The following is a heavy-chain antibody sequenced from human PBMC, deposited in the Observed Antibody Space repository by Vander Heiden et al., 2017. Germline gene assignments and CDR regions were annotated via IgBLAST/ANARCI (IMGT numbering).Heavy chain of an antibody. Sequence: EVQLVESGGGLVQPGGSLRLSCAASGFTFSSYWMHWVRQTPGRGLVWVSRINSDGSSTSYADAVKGRFTISRDSAKSTLYLQMNSLRAEDTAVYYCARELTHDAFNIWGQGTMVSVS. V-gene: IGHV3-74*01. J-gene: IGHJ3*02. CDR1: GFTFSSYW. CDR3: ARELTHDAFNI. CDR2: INSDGSST.